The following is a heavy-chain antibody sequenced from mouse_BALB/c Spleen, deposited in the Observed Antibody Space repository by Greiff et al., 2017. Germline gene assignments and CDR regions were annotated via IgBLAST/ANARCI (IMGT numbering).Heavy chain of an antibody. Sequence: EVQLQESGPGLVKPSQSLSLTCTVTGYSITSDYAWNWIRQFPGNKLEWMGYISYSGSTSYTPSLKSRISITRDTSKNQFFLQLNSVTTEDTATYYCARLRPVLFDYWGQGTTLTVSS. CDR1: GYSITSDYA. CDR3: ARLRPVLFDY. CDR2: ISYSGST. V-gene: IGHV3-2*02. J-gene: IGHJ2*01.